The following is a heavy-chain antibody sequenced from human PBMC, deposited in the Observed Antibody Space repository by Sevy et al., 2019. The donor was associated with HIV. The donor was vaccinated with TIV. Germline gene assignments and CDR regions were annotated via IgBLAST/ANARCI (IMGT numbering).Heavy chain of an antibody. CDR2: IRNKANSDTT. V-gene: IGHV3-72*01. Sequence: GGSLRLSCAASGFTFSDHYMDWVRQAPAKGLEWVGRIRNKANSDTTEYAASVKGRFTISRDDSKNSLYLQMNSLKTEDTAVYYCARVPTYGSVTYFLDYWGQGSLVTVSS. J-gene: IGHJ4*02. CDR1: GFTFSDHY. CDR3: ARVPTYGSVTYFLDY. D-gene: IGHD3-10*01.